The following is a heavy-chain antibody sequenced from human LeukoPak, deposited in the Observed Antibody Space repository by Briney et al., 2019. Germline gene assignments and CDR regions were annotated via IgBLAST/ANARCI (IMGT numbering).Heavy chain of an antibody. CDR1: AGSISSSSYY. Sequence: PSETLSLTCTVSAGSISSSSYYGGWIRQPPGKGLEWIGSIYYSGSTYYNPSLKSRVTISVDTSKNQFSLKLSSVTAADTAVYYCARLENYPCPFDPWGPGTLVTVSS. J-gene: IGHJ5*02. V-gene: IGHV4-39*01. CDR3: ARLENYPCPFDP. CDR2: IYYSGST. D-gene: IGHD1-7*01.